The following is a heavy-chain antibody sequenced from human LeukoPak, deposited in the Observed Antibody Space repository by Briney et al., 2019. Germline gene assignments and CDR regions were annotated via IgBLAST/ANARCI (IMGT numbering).Heavy chain of an antibody. D-gene: IGHD3-22*01. J-gene: IGHJ3*02. V-gene: IGHV1-18*04. CDR1: GYTFTGYY. CDR3: ARDPAQYYYDGDAFDI. Sequence: ASVKVSCKASGYTFTGYYMHWVRQAPGQGLEWMGWISAYNGNTNYAQKLQGRVTMTTDTSTSTAYMELRSLRSDDTAVYYCARDPAQYYYDGDAFDIWGQGTMVTVSS. CDR2: ISAYNGNT.